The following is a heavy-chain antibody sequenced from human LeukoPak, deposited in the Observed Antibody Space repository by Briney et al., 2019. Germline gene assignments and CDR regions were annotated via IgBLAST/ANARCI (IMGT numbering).Heavy chain of an antibody. D-gene: IGHD3-22*01. CDR1: AFTFSSYW. Sequence: GGSLRLSCAASAFTFSSYWMSWVRQGPGKGLEWVANIKEDGSEQYYVDPLKGRFTISRDNAKNSLYLQMNSLRAEDTAVYYCVRDSYSRDLDYWGQGTLVTVSS. J-gene: IGHJ4*02. CDR2: IKEDGSEQ. V-gene: IGHV3-7*01. CDR3: VRDSYSRDLDY.